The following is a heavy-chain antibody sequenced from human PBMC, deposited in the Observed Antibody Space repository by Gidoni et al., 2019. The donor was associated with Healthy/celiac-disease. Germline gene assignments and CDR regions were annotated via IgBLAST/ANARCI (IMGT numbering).Heavy chain of an antibody. CDR2: IWYDGSNK. Sequence: VQLVESGGGVVQPGRSLRLSCAASGFTFSSYGMHWVRQAPGKGLEWVAVIWYDGSNKYYADSVKGRFTISRDNSKNTLYLQMNSLRAEDTAVYYCARGRAEAATYFDYWGQGTLVTVSS. J-gene: IGHJ4*02. D-gene: IGHD2-15*01. V-gene: IGHV3-33*01. CDR1: GFTFSSYG. CDR3: ARGRAEAATYFDY.